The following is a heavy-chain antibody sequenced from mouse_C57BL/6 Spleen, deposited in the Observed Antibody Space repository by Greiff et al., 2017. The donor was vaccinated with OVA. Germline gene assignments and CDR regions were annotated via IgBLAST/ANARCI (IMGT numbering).Heavy chain of an antibody. V-gene: IGHV1-59*01. Sequence: VQLQQPGAELVRPGTSVKLSCKASGYTFTSYWMHWVKQRPGQGLEWIGVIDPSDSYTNYNQKFKGKATLTVDTSSSTAYMQLSSLTSEDSAVYYCASYSNYVGYAMDYWGQGTSVTVS. CDR3: ASYSNYVGYAMDY. J-gene: IGHJ4*01. D-gene: IGHD2-5*01. CDR2: IDPSDSYT. CDR1: GYTFTSYW.